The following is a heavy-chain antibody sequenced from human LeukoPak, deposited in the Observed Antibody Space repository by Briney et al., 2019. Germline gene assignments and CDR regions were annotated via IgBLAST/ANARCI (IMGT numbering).Heavy chain of an antibody. CDR2: IYYSGST. D-gene: IGHD2/OR15-2a*01. CDR3: ARGARIFDF. J-gene: IGHJ4*02. CDR1: GGSISSSSYY. V-gene: IGHV4-39*07. Sequence: PSETLSLTCTVSGGSISSSSYYWGWIRQPPGKGLEWIGSIYYSGSTYYNPSLKSRVTISLDTSKNQFSLRLSSVTAADTAVYYCARGARIFDFWGPGTLVTVSS.